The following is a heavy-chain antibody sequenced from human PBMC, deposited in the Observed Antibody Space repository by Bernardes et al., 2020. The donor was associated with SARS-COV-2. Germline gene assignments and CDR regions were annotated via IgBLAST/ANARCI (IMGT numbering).Heavy chain of an antibody. CDR2: ISWNSGSI. D-gene: IGHD3-9*01. V-gene: IGHV3-9*01. CDR3: AKAHYDILTGYYISGMDV. Sequence: GGSLRPSCAASGFTFDDYAMHWVRQAPGKGLEWVSGISWNSGSIGYADSVKGRFTISRDNAKNSLYLQMNSLRAEDTALYYCAKAHYDILTGYYISGMDVWGQGTTVTVSS. CDR1: GFTFDDYA. J-gene: IGHJ6*02.